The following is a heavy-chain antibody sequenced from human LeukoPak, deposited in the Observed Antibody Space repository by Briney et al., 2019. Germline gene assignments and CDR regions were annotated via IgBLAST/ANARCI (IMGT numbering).Heavy chain of an antibody. V-gene: IGHV3-23*01. J-gene: IGHJ3*02. CDR1: GFTFSAYN. CDR3: AKDRRELDVFDI. Sequence: GGSLRLSCAASGFTFSAYNMNWVRQAPGKGLEWVSGISGSGRTTYYADSVKGRFTIPRDNSKNTLFVQMNSLRAEDTAVYCCAKDRRELDVFDIWGQGTMVTVSS. CDR2: ISGSGRTT.